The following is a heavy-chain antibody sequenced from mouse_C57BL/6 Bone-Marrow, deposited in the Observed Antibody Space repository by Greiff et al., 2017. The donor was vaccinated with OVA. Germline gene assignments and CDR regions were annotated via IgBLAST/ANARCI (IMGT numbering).Heavy chain of an antibody. CDR2: ISSGSSTI. CDR1: GFTFSDYG. V-gene: IGHV5-17*01. CDR3: ARWEYFDY. J-gene: IGHJ2*01. D-gene: IGHD4-1*01. Sequence: EVHLVGSGGGLVKPGESLKLSCAASGFTFSDYGMHWVRQAPEKGLEWVAYISSGSSTIYYADTVKGRFTISRDNAKNTLFLQMTSMRTEDTAMYYCARWEYFDYWGQGTTLTVSS.